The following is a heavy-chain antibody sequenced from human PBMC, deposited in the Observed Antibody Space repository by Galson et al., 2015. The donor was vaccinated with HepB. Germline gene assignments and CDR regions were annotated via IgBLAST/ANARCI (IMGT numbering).Heavy chain of an antibody. V-gene: IGHV3-11*06. D-gene: IGHD6-6*01. CDR1: GFTFSDYY. J-gene: IGHJ3*02. CDR3: ARDKRSSSYAFDI. CDR2: ISSSSSYI. Sequence: SLRLSCAASGFTFSDYYMSWIRQAPGKGLEWVSYISSSSSYIYYADSVKGRFTISRDNAKNSLYLQMNSLRAEDTAVYYCARDKRSSSYAFDIWGQGTMVTVSS.